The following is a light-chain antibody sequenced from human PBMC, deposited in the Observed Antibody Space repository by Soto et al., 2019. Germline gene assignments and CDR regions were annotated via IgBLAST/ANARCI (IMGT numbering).Light chain of an antibody. Sequence: QSALTQPASVSGSPGQSITISCTGTSSDIVSYNLVSWYQHHPGKAPKLMIYEDSKRPSGVSNRFSGSKSANTASLTISGLQTEDEADYSCGSYAGCHRCTYVFGTGTKLTVL. CDR1: SSDIVSYNL. CDR3: GSYAGCHRCTYV. J-gene: IGLJ1*01. CDR2: EDS. V-gene: IGLV2-23*01.